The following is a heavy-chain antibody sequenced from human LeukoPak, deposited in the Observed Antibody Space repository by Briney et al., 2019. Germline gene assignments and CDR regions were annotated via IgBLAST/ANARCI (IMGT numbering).Heavy chain of an antibody. J-gene: IGHJ4*02. CDR1: GYTFTSYD. V-gene: IGHV1-8*01. CDR3: ARGIGSTTVTTLEYHFDY. Sequence: ASVKVPCXASGYTFTSYDINWVRQATGQGLEWMGWMNPNSGNTGYAQKFQGRVTMTRNTSISTAYMELSSLRSEDTAVYYCARGIGSTTVTTLEYHFDYWGQGTLVTVSS. D-gene: IGHD4-17*01. CDR2: MNPNSGNT.